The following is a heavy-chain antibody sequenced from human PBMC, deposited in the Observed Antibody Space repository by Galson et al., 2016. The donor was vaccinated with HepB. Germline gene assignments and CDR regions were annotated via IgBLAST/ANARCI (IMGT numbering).Heavy chain of an antibody. D-gene: IGHD3-3*01. V-gene: IGHV3-74*01. Sequence: SLRLSCAASGFTFSRQWMYWVRQAPGKGLAWVSQIKSDGSNINYADSVKGRFTISRDNAGNTLYLQTNSLRAEDTAVYYCSTLRDFWSGWGQGTLVTVSP. CDR1: GFTFSRQW. CDR3: STLRDFWSG. J-gene: IGHJ4*02. CDR2: IKSDGSNI.